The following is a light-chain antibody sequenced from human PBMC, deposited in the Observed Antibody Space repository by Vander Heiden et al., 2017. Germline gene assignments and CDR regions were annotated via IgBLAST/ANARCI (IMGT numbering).Light chain of an antibody. J-gene: IGLJ2*01. V-gene: IGLV2-23*01. CDR3: CSFAGSSTLV. CDR1: SGDVGSYNF. CDR2: EGN. Sequence: QSALTQPASVSGSPGHSITISCTGTSGDVGSYNFVSWYQQHPGKVPKLIIYEGNERPAGVSNRFSGSKSGNTASLTISGLQAEDEADYYCCSFAGSSTLVFGGGTKLTVL.